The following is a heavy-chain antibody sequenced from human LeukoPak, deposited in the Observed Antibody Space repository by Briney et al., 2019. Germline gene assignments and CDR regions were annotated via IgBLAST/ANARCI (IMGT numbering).Heavy chain of an antibody. D-gene: IGHD6-19*01. CDR1: GFTTSTNY. CDR3: ARGGYASGWYRD. V-gene: IGHV3-53*05. J-gene: IGHJ4*02. CDR2: INSGGRT. Sequence: PGGSLRPSCAASGFTTSTNYMNWVRQAPGKGLEWVSVINSGGRTYYADSVKGRFTISRDNSKNTLDLQMNRLRTEDTAVYFCARGGYASGWYRDWGQGTLVTVSS.